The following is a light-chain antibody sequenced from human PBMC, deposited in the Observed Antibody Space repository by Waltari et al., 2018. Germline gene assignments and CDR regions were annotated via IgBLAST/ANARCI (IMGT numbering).Light chain of an antibody. CDR2: EAS. V-gene: IGKV3-11*01. Sequence: EIVLTQSPATLSSSPGERATLSCRASQSVSSYLAWYQQKPGQAPRLLIYEASDRATGIPARFSGSGAGTEFTLTISSLEPEDFAVYYCQQRSTWPLTFGGGTKVEIK. J-gene: IGKJ4*01. CDR3: QQRSTWPLT. CDR1: QSVSSY.